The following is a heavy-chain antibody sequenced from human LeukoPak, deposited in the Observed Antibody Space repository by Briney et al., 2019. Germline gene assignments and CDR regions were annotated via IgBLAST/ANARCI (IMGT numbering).Heavy chain of an antibody. J-gene: IGHJ4*02. CDR3: ARHFEMATITGFDY. D-gene: IGHD5-24*01. CDR2: IYYSGST. Sequence: PSETLSLTCTVSGGSISSSSYYWGWIRQPPGKGLEWIGSIYYSGSTYYNPSLKSRVTISVDTSKNQFSLKLSSVTAADTAVYYCARHFEMATITGFDYWGQGTLVTVSS. CDR1: GGSISSSSYY. V-gene: IGHV4-39*01.